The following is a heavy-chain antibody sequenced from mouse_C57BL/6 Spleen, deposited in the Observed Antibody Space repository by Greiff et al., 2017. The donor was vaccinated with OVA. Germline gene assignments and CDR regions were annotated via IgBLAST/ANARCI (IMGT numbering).Heavy chain of an antibody. CDR3: TGGVRRAWFAY. J-gene: IGHJ3*01. Sequence: EVKVEESGGGLVQPGGSMKLSCVASGFTFSNYWMNWVRQSPEKGLEWVAQIRLKSDNYATHYAESVKGRFTISRDDSKSSVYLQMNNLRAEDTGIYYCTGGVRRAWFAYWGQGTLVTVSA. D-gene: IGHD2-14*01. CDR1: GFTFSNYW. CDR2: IRLKSDNYAT. V-gene: IGHV6-3*01.